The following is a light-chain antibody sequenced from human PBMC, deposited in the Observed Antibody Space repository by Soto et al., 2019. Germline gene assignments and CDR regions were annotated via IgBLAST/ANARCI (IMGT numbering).Light chain of an antibody. CDR3: SAWDDSLNGPV. CDR2: SNS. Sequence: QAVVTQPPSASGTPGQRVTISCSGSSSNIGSNTVNWYQHLPGTAPKLLIYSNSQWPSGVPDRFSGSKSGTSASLAISGLQSEDAAAYYSSAWDDSLNGPVFGGGTKLTVL. CDR1: SSNIGSNT. V-gene: IGLV1-44*01. J-gene: IGLJ2*01.